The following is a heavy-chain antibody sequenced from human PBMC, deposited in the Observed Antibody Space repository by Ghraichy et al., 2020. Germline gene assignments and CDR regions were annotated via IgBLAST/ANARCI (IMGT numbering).Heavy chain of an antibody. D-gene: IGHD2-15*01. V-gene: IGHV3-11*01. Sequence: GGSLTLSCSASGFTFSDYHMSWIRQAPGKGLEWVSSISSSGSTKHYADSVKGRFTISSDNAKNSMYLQMSSLRAEDTAVYYCAKEPCVVLVRLRCDPWGLGTLVTGSS. CDR2: ISSSGSTK. CDR1: GFTFSDYH. J-gene: IGHJ5*02. CDR3: AKEPCVVLVRLRCDP.